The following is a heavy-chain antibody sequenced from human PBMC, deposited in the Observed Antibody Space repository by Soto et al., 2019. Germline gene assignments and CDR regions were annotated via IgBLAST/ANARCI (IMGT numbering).Heavy chain of an antibody. Sequence: LQTLSLNCTFSGGTIRSDNRCTLVRQPPGKGLEGIGEMYHNGSTNYSPSLKSRVTISVEKWKNQFSLKLTSVAAADKALYYCASASAASRGRGAIINWGQGILVTVSS. V-gene: IGHV4-4*02. CDR3: ASASAASRGRGAIIN. D-gene: IGHD3-10*01. J-gene: IGHJ4*02. CDR1: GGTIRSDNR. CDR2: MYHNGST.